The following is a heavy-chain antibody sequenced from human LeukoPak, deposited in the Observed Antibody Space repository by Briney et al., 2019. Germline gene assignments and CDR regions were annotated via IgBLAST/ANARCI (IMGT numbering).Heavy chain of an antibody. V-gene: IGHV5-10-1*01. Sequence: GESLKISCKGSGYSFTSYWISWLRQMPGKGLEWMGRIDPSDSYTNYSPSFQGHVTISADKSISTAYLQWSSLKASDTAMYYCARDYYDSSGIDHWGQGTLVTVSS. J-gene: IGHJ4*02. CDR2: IDPSDSYT. CDR3: ARDYYDSSGIDH. D-gene: IGHD3-22*01. CDR1: GYSFTSYW.